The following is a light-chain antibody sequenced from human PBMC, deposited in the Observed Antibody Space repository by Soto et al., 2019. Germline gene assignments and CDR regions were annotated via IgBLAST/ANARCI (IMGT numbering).Light chain of an antibody. Sequence: EIVLTQSPGTQSLSPGERATLSCRASQSVSSSYLAWYQQKPGQAPRLLIYGASSRATGIPDRFSGSGSGTDFTLTISRLEPEDFSVYYCQQYGSSPPMYTFGQGTKLEIK. CDR2: GAS. CDR3: QQYGSSPPMYT. V-gene: IGKV3-20*01. CDR1: QSVSSSY. J-gene: IGKJ2*01.